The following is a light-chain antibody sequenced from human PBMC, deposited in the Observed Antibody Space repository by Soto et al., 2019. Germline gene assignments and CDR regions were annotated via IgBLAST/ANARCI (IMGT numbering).Light chain of an antibody. CDR2: DAS. V-gene: IGKV1-5*01. J-gene: IGKJ3*01. CDR3: QQYNSYSRT. CDR1: QSISSW. Sequence: DRVTITCRASQSISSWLAWYQQKPGKAPKLLIYDASSLESGVPSRFSGSGSGTEFTLTISSLQPDDFATYYCQQYNSYSRTFGPGTKVDIK.